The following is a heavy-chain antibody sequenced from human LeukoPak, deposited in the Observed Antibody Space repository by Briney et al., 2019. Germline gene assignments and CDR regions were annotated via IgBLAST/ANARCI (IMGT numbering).Heavy chain of an antibody. CDR2: ISRYNGDT. CDR3: ARDPSNSSGYHAHFDS. CDR1: GYTFTHHG. V-gene: IGHV1-18*01. D-gene: IGHD3-22*01. Sequence: ASVKVSCKASGYTFTHHGISWVRQAPGQGLEWMGWISRYNGDTMYAQNVQGRVTMTTDTSTRTAYIELRSLRSDDTAMYYCARDPSNSSGYHAHFDSWGQGTLVTVSS. J-gene: IGHJ4*02.